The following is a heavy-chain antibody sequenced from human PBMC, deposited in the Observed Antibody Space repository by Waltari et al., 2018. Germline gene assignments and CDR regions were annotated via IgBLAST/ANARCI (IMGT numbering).Heavy chain of an antibody. Sequence: QLQLQESGPGLVKPSETLSLTCTVSGGSISSSSYYWGWIRQPPGKGLAWIGRIYYSGSTYSNPALKSRVTISVDTSKNQFSLKLSSVTAADTAVYYCARRLLDFDYWGQGTLVTVSA. V-gene: IGHV4-39*01. CDR1: GGSISSSSYY. CDR2: IYYSGST. J-gene: IGHJ4*02. CDR3: ARRLLDFDY.